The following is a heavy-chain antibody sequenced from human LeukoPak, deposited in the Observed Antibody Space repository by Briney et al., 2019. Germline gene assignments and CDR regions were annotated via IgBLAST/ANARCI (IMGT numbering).Heavy chain of an antibody. J-gene: IGHJ4*02. CDR3: LRWRIGDPFDY. CDR1: GYTFTSYG. Sequence: ASVKVSCKASGYTFTSYGISWVRQAPGQGLEWMGWISASNGNTNYAQKLQGRVTMTTHTSTTTAYMELRRLRSDATALSFCLRWRIGDPFDYWGQGTLVTVSS. CDR2: ISASNGNT. V-gene: IGHV1-18*01. D-gene: IGHD3-3*01.